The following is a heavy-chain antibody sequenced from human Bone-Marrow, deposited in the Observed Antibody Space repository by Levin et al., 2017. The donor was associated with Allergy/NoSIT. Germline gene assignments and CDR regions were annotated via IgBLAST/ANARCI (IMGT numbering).Heavy chain of an antibody. CDR2: ISSGSGTS. J-gene: IGHJ2*01. Sequence: GESLKISCAASGFSFNTYNMHWVRQAPGKGLECISYISSGSGTSDYADSVKGRFAISRDNANNSMYLQMNSLRAEDTAVYYCARETTYYFDTGGDLRAGWYFDLWGRGTLVTVSS. V-gene: IGHV3-48*01. CDR3: ARETTYYFDTGGDLRAGWYFDL. D-gene: IGHD3-22*01. CDR1: GFSFNTYN.